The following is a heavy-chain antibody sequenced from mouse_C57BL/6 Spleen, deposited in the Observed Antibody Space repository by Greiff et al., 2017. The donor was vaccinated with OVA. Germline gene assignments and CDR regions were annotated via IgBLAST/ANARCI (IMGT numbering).Heavy chain of an antibody. Sequence: EVKLQESGPGLVKPSQSLSLTCSVTGYSITSGYYWNWIRQFPGNKLEWMGYISYDGSNNYNPSLKNRISITRDTSKNQFFLKLNSVTTEDTATYYCARDNYSNWFAYWGQGTLVTVSA. CDR1: GYSITSGYY. D-gene: IGHD2-5*01. J-gene: IGHJ3*01. CDR3: ARDNYSNWFAY. CDR2: ISYDGSN. V-gene: IGHV3-6*01.